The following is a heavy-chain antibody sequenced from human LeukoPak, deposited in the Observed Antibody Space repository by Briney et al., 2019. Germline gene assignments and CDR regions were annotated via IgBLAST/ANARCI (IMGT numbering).Heavy chain of an antibody. J-gene: IGHJ4*02. V-gene: IGHV3-30*02. Sequence: PGGSLRLSCTASGSTFSSYVMDWVRQAPGKGLEWVAAIRHDGNKYYADSVKGRFTISRDNSKNTLYLQMNSLRAEDTAVYYCAKGVYSSGWYAADYWGQGTLVTVSS. CDR2: IRHDGNK. CDR3: AKGVYSSGWYAADY. D-gene: IGHD6-19*01. CDR1: GSTFSSYV.